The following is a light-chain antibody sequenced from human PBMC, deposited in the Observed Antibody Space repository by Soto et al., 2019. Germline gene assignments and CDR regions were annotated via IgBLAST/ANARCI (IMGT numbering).Light chain of an antibody. CDR1: QSLLYSNGINY. V-gene: IGKV2-28*01. Sequence: DIVMTQSPLSLPVTPGEPASISCRSSQSLLYSNGINYLDWYLQKPGQSPHLLIYLGSNRASGVPDRFSGSGSGTDFTLKISRVEAEDVGVYYCMQALLIPRTFGQGTRLEIK. J-gene: IGKJ5*01. CDR3: MQALLIPRT. CDR2: LGS.